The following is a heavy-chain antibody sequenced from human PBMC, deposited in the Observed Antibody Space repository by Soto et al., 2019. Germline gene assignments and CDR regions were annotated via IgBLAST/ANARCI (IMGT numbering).Heavy chain of an antibody. CDR1: GFTFSSYA. CDR3: AREVVPEYYFDY. Sequence: QVQLVESGGGVVQPGRYLRLCCAASGFTFSSYAMHWVRQAPGKGLEWVAVISYDGSNKYYADSVKGRFTISRDNSKNTLYLQMNSLRAEDTAVYYCAREVVPEYYFDYWGQGTLVTVSS. D-gene: IGHD2-15*01. J-gene: IGHJ4*02. V-gene: IGHV3-30-3*01. CDR2: ISYDGSNK.